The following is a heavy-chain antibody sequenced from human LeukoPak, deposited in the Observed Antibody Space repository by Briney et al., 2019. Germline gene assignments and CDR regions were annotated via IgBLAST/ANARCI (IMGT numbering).Heavy chain of an antibody. CDR2: ISGRGGSI. CDR1: GFTFSSYA. D-gene: IGHD6-6*01. Sequence: GGSLRLSCAASGFTFSSYAMSWVRQAPGKGLEWVSVISGRGGSIYYADSVKGRFTISRDNPKNTLSVQMNSLRAEDPAVYYCARHFAYSSSSYFDYWGQGNLVTVSS. V-gene: IGHV3-23*01. CDR3: ARHFAYSSSSYFDY. J-gene: IGHJ4*02.